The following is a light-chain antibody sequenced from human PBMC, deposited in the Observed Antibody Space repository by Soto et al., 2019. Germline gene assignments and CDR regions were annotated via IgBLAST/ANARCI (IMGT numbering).Light chain of an antibody. V-gene: IGKV1-8*01. CDR3: QQYYSYPVT. Sequence: ALRMTQSPSSFSASTGDRVTITCRASQGISSYLAWYQQKPGKAPKFLIYAASTLQSGVPSRFSGSGSGTDFTLTISCLQSEDFATYYCQQYYSYPVTFGQGTKVEIK. CDR1: QGISSY. J-gene: IGKJ1*01. CDR2: AAS.